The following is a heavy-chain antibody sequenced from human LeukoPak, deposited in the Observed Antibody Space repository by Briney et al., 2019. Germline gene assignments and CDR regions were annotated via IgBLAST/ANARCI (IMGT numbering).Heavy chain of an antibody. CDR2: INTNTGNP. Sequence: ASVKVSCKASGYTFTSYAMNWVRQAPGQGLEWMGWINTNTGNPTYAQGFTGRFVFSLDTSLSTAYLQISSLKAEDTAVYYCARATSPHHYYCGMDVWGQGTTVTVSS. V-gene: IGHV7-4-1*02. J-gene: IGHJ6*02. CDR1: GYTFTSYA. CDR3: ARATSPHHYYCGMDV.